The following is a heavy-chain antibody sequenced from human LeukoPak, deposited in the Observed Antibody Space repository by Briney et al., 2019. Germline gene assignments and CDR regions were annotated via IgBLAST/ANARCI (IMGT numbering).Heavy chain of an antibody. CDR2: IKQDGSEK. D-gene: IGHD6-19*01. J-gene: IGHJ4*02. V-gene: IGHV3-7*01. CDR3: ARDLVGWYEDYFDY. Sequence: GGSLRLSCAASGFTFSSYWMSWVRQAPGKGLEWVANIKQDGSEKYYVDSVKGRFTISRDNAKNSLYLQMISLRAEDTAVYYCARDLVGWYEDYFDYWGQGTLVTVSS. CDR1: GFTFSSYW.